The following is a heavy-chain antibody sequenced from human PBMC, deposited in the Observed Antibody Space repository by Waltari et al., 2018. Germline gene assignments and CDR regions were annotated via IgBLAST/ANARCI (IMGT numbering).Heavy chain of an antibody. J-gene: IGHJ5*02. V-gene: IGHV4-38-2*02. Sequence: QVQLQESGPGLARPSETLSLTCDVSSYSIRRGYFWGWVRQPPGKGLQWIGSISHSATTYYNPSLKSRVTMSVDTSKNQFALKVTSVTAADTAIYYCVRDLGGSGNSWFDAWGQGTLVIVSS. D-gene: IGHD3-10*01. CDR3: VRDLGGSGNSWFDA. CDR1: SYSIRRGYF. CDR2: ISHSATT.